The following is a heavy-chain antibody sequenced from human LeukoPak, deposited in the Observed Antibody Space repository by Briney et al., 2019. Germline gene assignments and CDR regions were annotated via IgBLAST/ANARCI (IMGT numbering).Heavy chain of an antibody. J-gene: IGHJ4*02. D-gene: IGHD1-20*01. V-gene: IGHV1-46*01. CDR3: ARDRITGTATTTFDY. CDR1: GYTLTSYY. CDR2: INPSGGST. Sequence: ASVKVSCKASGYTLTSYYMHWVRQAPGQGLEWMGIINPSGGSTSYAQKFQGRVTMTRDTSTSTVYMELSSLRSEDTAAYYCARDRITGTATTTFDYWGQGTLVTVSS.